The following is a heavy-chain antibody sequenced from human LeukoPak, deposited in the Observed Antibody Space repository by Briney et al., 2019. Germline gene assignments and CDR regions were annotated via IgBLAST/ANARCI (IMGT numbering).Heavy chain of an antibody. V-gene: IGHV3-7*01. Sequence: GGSLRLSCAASGFTFSSYWMSWVRQAPGKGLEWVANIKQDGSEKYYVDSVKGRFTISRDNAKNSLYLQMNSLRAEDTAVYYCARRRVSSSSWSSTYYYYFYMDVWGKGTTVTASS. J-gene: IGHJ6*03. CDR3: ARRRVSSSSWSSTYYYYFYMDV. CDR2: IKQDGSEK. CDR1: GFTFSSYW. D-gene: IGHD6-13*01.